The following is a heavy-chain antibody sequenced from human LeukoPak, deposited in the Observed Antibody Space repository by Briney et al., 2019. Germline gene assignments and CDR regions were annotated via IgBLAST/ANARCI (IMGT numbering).Heavy chain of an antibody. J-gene: IGHJ4*03. V-gene: IGHV3-48*04. CDR3: ARGWLLKSERYFDY. CDR2: ISSSGSTI. Sequence: GGSLRLSCAVSGFSFSTYSMNWVRQAPGKGLEWVSYISSSGSTISHADSVKGRFTISRDNAKNSLYLQMNSLRAEDTAVYYCARGWLLKSERYFDYWGQGTTVTVSS. D-gene: IGHD5-24*01. CDR1: GFSFSTYS.